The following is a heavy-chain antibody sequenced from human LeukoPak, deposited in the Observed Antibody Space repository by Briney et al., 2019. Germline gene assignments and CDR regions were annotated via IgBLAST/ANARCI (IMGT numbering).Heavy chain of an antibody. D-gene: IGHD4-17*01. CDR2: ISRVRRT. CDR3: AREAVTRNYFDY. V-gene: IGHV3-53*01. Sequence: GGSLRLSCAASGVTISSNYMNWVSQAPGKGRESVLVISRVRRTYSAASVKCPFTISRDNSKNTLYLRMHTLRAEDTAVYYCAREAVTRNYFDYWGQGTLVTVSS. CDR1: GVTISSNY. J-gene: IGHJ4*02.